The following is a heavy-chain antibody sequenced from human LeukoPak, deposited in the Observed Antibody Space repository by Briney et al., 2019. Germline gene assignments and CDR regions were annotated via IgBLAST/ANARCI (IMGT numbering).Heavy chain of an antibody. CDR3: AKDYGAAGSRKFHYYFDY. CDR2: ISWNSGSI. CDR1: GFTFNDYA. V-gene: IGHV3-9*01. J-gene: IGHJ4*02. Sequence: PGRSLRHSCAASGFTFNDYAMHWVRQAPGKGLEWVSGISWNSGSIGYADSVKGRFTISRDNAKNSLYLQMNSLRAEDTALYYCAKDYGAAGSRKFHYYFDYWGQGTLVTVSS. D-gene: IGHD3-10*01.